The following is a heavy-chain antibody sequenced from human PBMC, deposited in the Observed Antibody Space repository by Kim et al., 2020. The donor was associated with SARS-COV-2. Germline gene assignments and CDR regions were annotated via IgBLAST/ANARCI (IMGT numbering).Heavy chain of an antibody. J-gene: IGHJ6*02. V-gene: IGHV3-30-3*01. CDR3: AKGDAENHYYYGIDV. CDR1: KFTSTSYT. D-gene: IGHD3-16*01. CDR2: ITYDGSHE. Sequence: GGSLRLSCAASKFTSTSYTVHWVRQAPGKGLEWAAVITYDGSHEHYADSVRGRFTISRDNSKNTVYLQMNSLRAEDTAVYYCAKGDAENHYYYGIDVWGQGTTAIVSS.